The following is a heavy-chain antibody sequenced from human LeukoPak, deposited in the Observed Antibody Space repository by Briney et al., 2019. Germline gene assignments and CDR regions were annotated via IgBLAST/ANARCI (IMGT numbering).Heavy chain of an antibody. CDR3: AKDPDCTSGVCYTFFDY. D-gene: IGHD2-8*01. CDR1: RFTFSSYA. V-gene: IGHV3-23*01. CDR2: ISGSGGVT. J-gene: IGHJ4*02. Sequence: GGALRLSCAASRFTFSSYAMSWVGQAPGKGLEGVSAISGSGGVTYYADSVKGRFTISRDNSNNTLYLQMNSLRAEDTAVYYCAKDPDCTSGVCYTFFDYWGQGTLVTVSS.